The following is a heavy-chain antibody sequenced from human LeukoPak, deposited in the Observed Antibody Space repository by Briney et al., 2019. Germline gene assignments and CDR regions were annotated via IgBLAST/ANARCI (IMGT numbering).Heavy chain of an antibody. J-gene: IGHJ4*02. Sequence: GGSLRLSCEVSGFTFNKHALHWVRQAPGKGLEWVAVISYDGSGKYYAGFVKGRFTISRDNAKNSLYLQMNSLRAEDTALYYCAKDIYPGQWLVLADYWGQGTLVTVSS. CDR3: AKDIYPGQWLVLADY. CDR2: ISYDGSGK. CDR1: GFTFNKHA. D-gene: IGHD6-19*01. V-gene: IGHV3-30-3*01.